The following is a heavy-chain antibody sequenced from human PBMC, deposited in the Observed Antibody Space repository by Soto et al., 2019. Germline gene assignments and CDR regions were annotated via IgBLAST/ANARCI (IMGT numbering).Heavy chain of an antibody. V-gene: IGHV1-3*01. CDR1: GYTFTSYT. D-gene: IGHD5-18*01. CDR2: INAGNGNT. Sequence: QVQLVQSGAEVKEPGASVKVSCKASGYTFTSYTIHWVRQAPGQRLEWMGWINAGNGNTKYSQKFQGRVIITRDTSASTAYMELSSLISEDTAVFYCARGSDTAKGGYWGQGTLVTVSS. CDR3: ARGSDTAKGGY. J-gene: IGHJ4*02.